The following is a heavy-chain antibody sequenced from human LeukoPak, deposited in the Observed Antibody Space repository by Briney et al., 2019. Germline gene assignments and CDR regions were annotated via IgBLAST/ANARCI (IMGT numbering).Heavy chain of an antibody. D-gene: IGHD6-13*01. CDR3: ARHPGITAAGTGFDI. CDR1: GGSISSSTSY. Sequence: SETLSLTRTVSGGSISSSTSYWGRIRQPPGKGLEWIGSIYYSGRTYYNPSLKSRLTISVDTSKNQFSLKLSSVTAADTAVYYCARHPGITAAGTGFDIWGQGTMVTVSS. CDR2: IYYSGRT. J-gene: IGHJ3*02. V-gene: IGHV4-39*01.